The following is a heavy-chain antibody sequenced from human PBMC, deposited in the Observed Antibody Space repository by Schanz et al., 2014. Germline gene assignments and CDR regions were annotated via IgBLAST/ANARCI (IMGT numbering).Heavy chain of an antibody. Sequence: QGQLVQSGAEVKKPGASVKVSCKASGGTFSSSTLTWVRQAPGQGLEWMGIINPSGGSTSYAQKFQGRFTMTRDTSTSTVYMELSSLRSEDTAVYYCARDGEAAAGCDYWGQGTLVTVSS. D-gene: IGHD6-13*01. CDR3: ARDGEAAAGCDY. CDR2: INPSGGST. J-gene: IGHJ4*02. V-gene: IGHV1-46*03. CDR1: GGTFSSST.